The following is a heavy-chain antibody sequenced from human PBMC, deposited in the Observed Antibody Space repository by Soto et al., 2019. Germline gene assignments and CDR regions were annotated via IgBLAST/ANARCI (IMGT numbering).Heavy chain of an antibody. CDR1: GYTFTSYD. CDR2: MNPNSGNT. CDR3: ARGPHGDYGTYYYYYMDV. J-gene: IGHJ6*03. Sequence: SVKVSCKASGYTFTSYDINWVRQATGQGLEWMGWMNPNSGNTGYAQKFQGRVTMTRNTSISTAYMELSSLRSEDTAVYYCARGPHGDYGTYYYYYMDVWGKGTTVTVSS. V-gene: IGHV1-8*01. D-gene: IGHD4-17*01.